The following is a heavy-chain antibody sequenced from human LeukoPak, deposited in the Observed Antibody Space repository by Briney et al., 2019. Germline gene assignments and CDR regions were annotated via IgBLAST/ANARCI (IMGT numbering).Heavy chain of an antibody. CDR2: INTSGGTT. CDR3: ARGHVDTAMVNVDY. J-gene: IGHJ4*02. D-gene: IGHD5-18*01. CDR1: GYTFTGYY. Sequence: ASVKVSCKASGYTFTGYYMHWVRHAPGQGLEWMGIINTSGGTTTYAQKFQHRGTMTRDTSTSTDYMGLSNLRSEDTAVYYCARGHVDTAMVNVDYWGQGTLVTVSS. V-gene: IGHV1-46*01.